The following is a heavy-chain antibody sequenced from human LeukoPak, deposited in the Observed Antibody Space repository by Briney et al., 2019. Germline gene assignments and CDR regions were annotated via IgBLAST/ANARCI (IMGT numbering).Heavy chain of an antibody. CDR3: AKGGGGSYYHYYGMDV. V-gene: IGHV3-23*01. D-gene: IGHD1-26*01. CDR2: ISGSGGST. Sequence: PGGSLRLSCAASGFTFSSYAMSWVRQAPGKGLEWVSAISGSGGSTYYADSVKGRFTISRDNSKNTLYLQMNSLRAEDTAVYYCAKGGGGSYYHYYGMDVWGQGTTVTVSS. J-gene: IGHJ6*02. CDR1: GFTFSSYA.